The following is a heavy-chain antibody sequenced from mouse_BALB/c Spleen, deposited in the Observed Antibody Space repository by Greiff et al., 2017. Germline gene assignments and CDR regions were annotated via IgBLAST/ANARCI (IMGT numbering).Heavy chain of an antibody. CDR3: ARGLGTSGYAMDY. Sequence: VQLQQSGPGLVAPSQSLSITCTVSGFSLTSYGVHWVRQPPGKGLEWLGVIWAGGSTNYNSALMSRLSISKDNSKSQVFLKMNSLQTDDTAMYYCARGLGTSGYAMDYWGQGTSVTVSS. CDR1: GFSLTSYG. V-gene: IGHV2-9*02. D-gene: IGHD1-3*01. J-gene: IGHJ4*01. CDR2: IWAGGST.